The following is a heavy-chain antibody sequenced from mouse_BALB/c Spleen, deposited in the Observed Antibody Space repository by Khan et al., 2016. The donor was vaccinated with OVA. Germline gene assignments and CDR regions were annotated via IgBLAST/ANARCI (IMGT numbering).Heavy chain of an antibody. V-gene: IGHV1-9*01. CDR1: GYKFSSYW. CDR2: ILPGSGST. D-gene: IGHD2-4*01. J-gene: IGHJ1*01. CDR3: ARCYYDYDWYFDV. Sequence: QIQLVQSGAELMKPGASVKISCKTTGYKFSSYWIEWVKERPGHGLEWIGEILPGSGSTNYNEKFKGKATFSADTSSNTAYMQLNSLTSEDSAVYYCARCYYDYDWYFDVWGAGTTVTVSS.